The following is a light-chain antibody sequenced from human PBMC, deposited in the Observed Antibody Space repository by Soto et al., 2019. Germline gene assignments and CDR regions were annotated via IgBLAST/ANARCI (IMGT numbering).Light chain of an antibody. V-gene: IGLV1-44*01. Sequence: QSVLTQPPSASGTPGQRVTISCSGSSSNIGSNTVNWYQQLPGTAPKLLIYSNNQRPSGVPDRFSGSKSGTSASLAISGLQSEDEADYYCAAWDDSRNYVFGTGTKLIVL. CDR3: AAWDDSRNYV. J-gene: IGLJ1*01. CDR2: SNN. CDR1: SSNIGSNT.